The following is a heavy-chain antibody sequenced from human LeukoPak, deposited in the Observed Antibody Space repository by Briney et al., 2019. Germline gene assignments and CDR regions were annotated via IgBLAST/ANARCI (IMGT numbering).Heavy chain of an antibody. Sequence: GGSLRLSCAASGFTFSSYAMSWLRQAPGKGLEWVSVIYSGGSTYYADSVKGRFTISRDNSKNTLYLQMNSLRAEDTAVYYCARVRDSSGYFEYYYYYYGMDVWGQGTTVTVSS. V-gene: IGHV3-66*01. CDR2: IYSGGST. D-gene: IGHD3-22*01. CDR1: GFTFSSYA. CDR3: ARVRDSSGYFEYYYYYYGMDV. J-gene: IGHJ6*02.